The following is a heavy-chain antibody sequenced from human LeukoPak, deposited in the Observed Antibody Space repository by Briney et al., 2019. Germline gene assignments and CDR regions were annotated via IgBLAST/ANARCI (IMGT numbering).Heavy chain of an antibody. J-gene: IGHJ6*03. CDR2: ISSSGSTI. D-gene: IGHD2-2*01. CDR3: ARSIVVVPAAMSPDYYYMDV. Sequence: GGSLRLSCAASGFTFSDYYMSWIRQAPGKGLEWVSYISSSGSTIYYADSVKGRFTISRDNAKNSLYLQMNSLRAEDTAVYYCARSIVVVPAAMSPDYYYMDVWGKGTTVTISS. V-gene: IGHV3-11*01. CDR1: GFTFSDYY.